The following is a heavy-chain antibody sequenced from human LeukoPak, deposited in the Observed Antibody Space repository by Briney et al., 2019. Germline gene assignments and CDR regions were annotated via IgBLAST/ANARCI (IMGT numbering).Heavy chain of an antibody. CDR1: GYTFTSYG. D-gene: IGHD2-15*01. CDR2: ISAYNGNT. Sequence: ASVKVSCKASGYTFTSYGISWVRQAPGQGLEWMGWISAYNGNTNYAQKLQGRVTMATDTSTSTAYMELRSLRSDDTAVYYCARDVGVGVVVAAEDYYGMDVWGQGTTVTVSS. CDR3: ARDVGVGVVVAAEDYYGMDV. J-gene: IGHJ6*02. V-gene: IGHV1-18*01.